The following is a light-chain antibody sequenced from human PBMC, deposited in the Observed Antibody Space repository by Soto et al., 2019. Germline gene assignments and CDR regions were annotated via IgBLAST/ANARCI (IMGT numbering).Light chain of an antibody. CDR3: CSYAGSSTPLYV. CDR1: SSDVGSYNL. Sequence: QSVLTQPASVSGSPGQSITISCTGTSSDVGSYNLVSWYQQHPGKAPKLMIYEGSKRPSGVSNRSSGSKSGNTASLTISGLQAEDEADYYCCSYAGSSTPLYVFGTGTRSPS. V-gene: IGLV2-23*01. CDR2: EGS. J-gene: IGLJ1*01.